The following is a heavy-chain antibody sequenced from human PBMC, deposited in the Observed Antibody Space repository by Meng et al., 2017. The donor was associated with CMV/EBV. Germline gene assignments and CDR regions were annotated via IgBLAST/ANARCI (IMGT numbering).Heavy chain of an antibody. D-gene: IGHD6-6*01. J-gene: IGHJ4*02. CDR2: IYYSGST. V-gene: IGHV4-39*07. Sequence: TFSSYWMSWVRQAPGKGLEWIGSIYYSGSTYYNPSLKSRVTISVDTSKNQFSLKLSSVTAADTAVYYCARGRRAARPYDYWGQGTLVTVSS. CDR1: TFSSYW. CDR3: ARGRRAARPYDY.